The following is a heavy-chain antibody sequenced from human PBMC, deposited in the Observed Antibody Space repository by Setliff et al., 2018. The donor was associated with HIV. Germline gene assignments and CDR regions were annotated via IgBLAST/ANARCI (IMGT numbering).Heavy chain of an antibody. Sequence: SETLSLTCTVSGGSISSSSYYWGWIRQPPGKGLEWIGSIYNSGSTHYNPSLKSRIIISSDTSKNQISLRLTSVTAADTAVYFCARVETTLTTNFDYWGQGTLVTVSS. J-gene: IGHJ4*02. D-gene: IGHD4-17*01. V-gene: IGHV4-39*01. CDR3: ARVETTLTTNFDY. CDR1: GGSISSSSYY. CDR2: IYNSGST.